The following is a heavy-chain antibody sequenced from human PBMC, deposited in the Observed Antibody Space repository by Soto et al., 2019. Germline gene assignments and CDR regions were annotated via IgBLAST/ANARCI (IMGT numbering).Heavy chain of an antibody. CDR2: IKQDGSEE. V-gene: IGHV3-7*01. Sequence: EVQLVESGGGLVQPGGSLRLSCAASGFTFSTYWMTWVRQAPGKGLEWVANIKQDGSEEYYVDSVKGRFTISRDNAKNSLYLQMNSLRAEDTAVYYCARDRFDYDSGTYAAFDVWGQGTMVTVSS. CDR3: ARDRFDYDSGTYAAFDV. D-gene: IGHD3-10*01. CDR1: GFTFSTYW. J-gene: IGHJ3*01.